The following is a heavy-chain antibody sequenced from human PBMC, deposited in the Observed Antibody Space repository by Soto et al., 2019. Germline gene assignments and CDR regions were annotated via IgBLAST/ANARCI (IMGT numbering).Heavy chain of an antibody. D-gene: IGHD3-10*01. V-gene: IGHV3-30*18. CDR1: GFTFSSYG. CDR3: AKDHGLLWFGELLETYYYYYGMDV. Sequence: ESGGGVVQPGRSLRLSCAASGFTFSSYGMHWVRQAPGKGLEWVAVISYDGSNKYYADSVKGRFTISRDNSKNTLYLQMNSLRAEDTAVYYCAKDHGLLWFGELLETYYYYYGMDVWGQGTTVTVSS. J-gene: IGHJ6*02. CDR2: ISYDGSNK.